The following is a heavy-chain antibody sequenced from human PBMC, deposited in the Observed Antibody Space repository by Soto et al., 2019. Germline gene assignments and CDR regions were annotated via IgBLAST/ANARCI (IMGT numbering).Heavy chain of an antibody. Sequence: SETLSLTCTVSGGSISSSSYYWGWIRQPPGKGLEWIGSIYYSGSTYYNPSLKSRVTISVDTSKNQFSLKLSSVTAADTAVYYCARPLKYNYARREAFDIWGQGTMVTVS. D-gene: IGHD5-18*01. CDR1: GGSISSSSYY. V-gene: IGHV4-39*01. CDR3: ARPLKYNYARREAFDI. CDR2: IYYSGST. J-gene: IGHJ3*02.